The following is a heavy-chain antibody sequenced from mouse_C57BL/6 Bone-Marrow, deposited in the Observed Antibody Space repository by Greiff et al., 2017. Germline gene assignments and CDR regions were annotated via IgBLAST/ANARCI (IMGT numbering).Heavy chain of an antibody. D-gene: IGHD2-4*01. J-gene: IGHJ3*01. V-gene: IGHV5-12*01. CDR1: GFTFSDYY. CDR3: ARPGDYEYDGFAY. CDR2: ISNGGGST. Sequence: EVKLMESGGGLVQPGGSLKLSCAASGFTFSDYYMYWVRQTPEKRLEWVAYISNGGGSTYYPDTVKGRFTISRDNAKNTLYLQMSRLKSEDTAMDYCARPGDYEYDGFAYWGQGTLVTVSA.